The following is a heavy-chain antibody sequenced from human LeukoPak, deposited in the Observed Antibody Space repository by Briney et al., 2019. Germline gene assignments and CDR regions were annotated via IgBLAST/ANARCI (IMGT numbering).Heavy chain of an antibody. CDR2: IYSGGST. D-gene: IGHD3-10*01. CDR1: GFTVSSNY. Sequence: QPGGSLRLSCAASGFTVSSNYMNWVRQAPGEGLEWVSVIYSGGSTYYADSVKGRFTISRDNAKNSLYVQMNSLRAEDTAVYYCARDLDYSGSGSYFLHWGQGILVTVSS. V-gene: IGHV3-53*01. CDR3: ARDLDYSGSGSYFLH. J-gene: IGHJ4*02.